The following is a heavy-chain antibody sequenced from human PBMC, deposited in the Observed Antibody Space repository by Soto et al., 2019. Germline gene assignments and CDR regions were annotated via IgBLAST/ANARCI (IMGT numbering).Heavy chain of an antibody. CDR1: GYTFPSYY. D-gene: IGHD3-16*02. V-gene: IGHV1-46*01. CDR3: ARDWGRYDYIWGSYRLDAFDI. Sequence: ASVKVSCKASGYTFPSYYMHWVRQAPGQGLEWMGIINPSGGSTSYAQKFQGRVTMTRDTSTSTVYMELSSLRSEDTAVYYCARDWGRYDYIWGSYRLDAFDIWGQGTMVTVSS. CDR2: INPSGGST. J-gene: IGHJ3*02.